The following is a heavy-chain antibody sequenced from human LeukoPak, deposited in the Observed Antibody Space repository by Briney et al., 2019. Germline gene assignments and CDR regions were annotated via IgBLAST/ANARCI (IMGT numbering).Heavy chain of an antibody. Sequence: SGGSLTLSCAASGFTFSTYGMHWVRQAPGKGLEWVAVIWYDGTDKYYSDSVKGRFTISRDNSKNTLYLQMNSLRAEDTAVYYCARAVGPFDYWGQGTLVTVSS. CDR1: GFTFSTYG. CDR3: ARAVGPFDY. CDR2: IWYDGTDK. D-gene: IGHD2-15*01. J-gene: IGHJ4*02. V-gene: IGHV3-33*01.